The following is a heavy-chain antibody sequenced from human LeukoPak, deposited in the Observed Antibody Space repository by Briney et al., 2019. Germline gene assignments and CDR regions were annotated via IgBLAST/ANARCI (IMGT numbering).Heavy chain of an antibody. CDR2: ISYDGSNK. CDR3: ARDYHDNSIYYRYDYFDY. V-gene: IGHV3-30*04. CDR1: GFTFSSYA. J-gene: IGHJ4*02. D-gene: IGHD3-22*01. Sequence: PGGSLRLSCAASGFTFSSYAMHWVRQAPGKGLEWVAVISYDGSNKYYADSVKGRFTISRDNSKNTLYLQMNSLRPEDTAMYYCARDYHDNSIYYRYDYFDYWGQGTLVTVSS.